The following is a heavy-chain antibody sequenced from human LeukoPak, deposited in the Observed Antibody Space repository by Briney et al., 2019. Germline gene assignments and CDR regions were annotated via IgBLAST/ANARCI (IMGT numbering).Heavy chain of an antibody. CDR3: ARDRDDGGFEY. CDR2: IKQDGSVK. J-gene: IGHJ4*02. D-gene: IGHD4-23*01. CDR1: GFTFSNYW. V-gene: IGHV3-7*01. Sequence: GGSLRLSCAASGFTFSNYWMSWVRQAPAKGLEGVANIKQDGSVKQHVDSVKGRFTISRDNAKNSLYLQMNSLRAEDTAVYYCARDRDDGGFEYWGQGTLVTVSS.